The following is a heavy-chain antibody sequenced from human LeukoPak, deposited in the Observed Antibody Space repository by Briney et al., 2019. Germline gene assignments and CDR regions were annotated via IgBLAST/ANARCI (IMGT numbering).Heavy chain of an antibody. J-gene: IGHJ4*02. CDR2: ISSSSSYI. CDR1: GFTFSSYS. Sequence: PGGSLRLSCAASGFTFSSYSMNWVRQAPGKGLEWVSSISSSSSYIYYADSVKGRFTISRDNAKNSLCLQMNSLRAEDTAVYYCARNKKGDRYTYGHDSWGQGTLVTVSS. CDR3: ARNKKGDRYTYGHDS. V-gene: IGHV3-21*01. D-gene: IGHD5-18*01.